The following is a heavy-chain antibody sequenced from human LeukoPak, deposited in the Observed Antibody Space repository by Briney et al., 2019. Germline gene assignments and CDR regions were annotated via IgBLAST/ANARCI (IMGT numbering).Heavy chain of an antibody. J-gene: IGHJ5*02. V-gene: IGHV4-4*07. D-gene: IGHD5-24*01. CDR3: ARESRTVQMATSMHGHWFDP. Sequence: SAPLSLTCAVYGGSFSGYYWSWIRQPAGKGPEWIGRIYTSGITAYNPSLESRVTISIDTSKNQFSLRLYSVTAADTAVYYCARESRTVQMATSMHGHWFDPWGQGTLVTVSS. CDR2: IYTSGIT. CDR1: GGSFSGYY.